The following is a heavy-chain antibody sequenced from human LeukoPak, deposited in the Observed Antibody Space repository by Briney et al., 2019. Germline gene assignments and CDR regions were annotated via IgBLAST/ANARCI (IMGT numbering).Heavy chain of an antibody. J-gene: IGHJ3*02. CDR1: GGSISSYY. CDR3: AREGWYYYDSSGENAFDI. V-gene: IGHV4-59*01. Sequence: SETLSLTCTVSGGSISSYYWSWIRQPPGKGLEWLGYIYYSGSTNYNPSLKSRVTISVDTSKNQFSLKLSPVTAADTAVYYCAREGWYYYDSSGENAFDIWGQGTMVTVSS. CDR2: IYYSGST. D-gene: IGHD3-22*01.